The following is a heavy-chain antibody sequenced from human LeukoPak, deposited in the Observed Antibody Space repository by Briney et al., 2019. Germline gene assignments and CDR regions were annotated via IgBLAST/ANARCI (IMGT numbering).Heavy chain of an antibody. CDR1: GDNFASYR. CDR2: IYPGDSET. V-gene: IGHV5-51*01. D-gene: IGHD3-10*01. Sequence: GESLKISCKVSGDNFASYRIGWVRQMPGKGLEWMGFIYPGDSETKNSPSFQGQVTVSADKSISTAYLQWSSLKASDTAIYYCARLGLGSGSSCDYWGQGTLVIVSS. CDR3: ARLGLGSGSSCDY. J-gene: IGHJ4*02.